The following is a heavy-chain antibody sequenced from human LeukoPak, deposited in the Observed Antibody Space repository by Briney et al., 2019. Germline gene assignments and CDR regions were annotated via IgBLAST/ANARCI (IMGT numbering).Heavy chain of an antibody. CDR2: ISAYNGNT. J-gene: IGHJ4*01. CDR3: GRVHRGDYAKNREL. CDR1: GYTFTICG. Sequence: ASVKVSFNCAGYTFTICGNSLNWHAPGQGLEWMGWISAYNGNTNYAQKLQGRVTMTTDPSTSTAYMELRSLRSDDTAVYYCGRVHRGDYAKNRELWGQGTLVTVSS. D-gene: IGHD4-17*01. V-gene: IGHV1-18*01.